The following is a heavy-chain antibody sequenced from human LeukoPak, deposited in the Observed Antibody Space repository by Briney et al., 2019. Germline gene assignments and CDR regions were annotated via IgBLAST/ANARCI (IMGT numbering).Heavy chain of an antibody. CDR3: AKGSYYYDSSGFDY. CDR1: GFTFSSYA. V-gene: IGHV3-23*01. Sequence: GGSLRLSCAASGFTFSSYAMTWVRQAPGKGLEWVSIISASGGTTYYPDSVKGRFSISRDNSKNTLYLQMNSLRAEDTAVYYCAKGSYYYDSSGFDYWGQGTLVTVSS. J-gene: IGHJ4*02. D-gene: IGHD3-22*01. CDR2: ISASGGTT.